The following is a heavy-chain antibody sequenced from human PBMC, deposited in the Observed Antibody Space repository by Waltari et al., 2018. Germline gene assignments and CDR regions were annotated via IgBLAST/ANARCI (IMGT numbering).Heavy chain of an antibody. V-gene: IGHV1-69*08. CDR2: IIPIVGTA. Sequence: QVQLVQSGAEVKKPGSSVKVSCKASGGTFSSYAISWVRQAPGQGLEWMGRIIPIVGTANDAQKVQGRVTITADKSTSTAYMELSSLRSEDTAVYYCAGNWGQGGYYYYGMDVWGQGTTVTVSS. D-gene: IGHD7-27*01. J-gene: IGHJ6*02. CDR3: AGNWGQGGYYYYGMDV. CDR1: GGTFSSYA.